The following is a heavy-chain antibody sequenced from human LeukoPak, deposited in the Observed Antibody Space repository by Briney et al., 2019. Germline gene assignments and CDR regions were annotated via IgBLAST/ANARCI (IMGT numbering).Heavy chain of an antibody. CDR1: GFTFSSYA. D-gene: IGHD5-18*01. Sequence: PGGSLRLSCAAYGFTFSSYAMSSVRQAPGKGVEWDSAISGSGGSTYYADSVKGRFTSSRDNSKNTLYLQMNSLRAEDTAVYYCAKEGRDTAMVLSLDYWGQGTLVTVSS. V-gene: IGHV3-23*01. CDR3: AKEGRDTAMVLSLDY. J-gene: IGHJ4*02. CDR2: ISGSGGST.